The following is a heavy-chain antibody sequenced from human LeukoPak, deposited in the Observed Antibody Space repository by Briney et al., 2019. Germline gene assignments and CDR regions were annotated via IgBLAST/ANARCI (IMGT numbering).Heavy chain of an antibody. J-gene: IGHJ5*02. CDR2: ISSSGSTI. D-gene: IGHD3-10*01. V-gene: IGHV3-11*01. Sequence: GGSLRLSCAASGFTFSDYYMSWIRQAPGKGLEWVSYISSSGSTIYYADSVKGRFTISRDNAKNSLYLQMSSLKASDTAMYYCARIRITMVRGVDNWFDPWGQGTLVTVSS. CDR3: ARIRITMVRGVDNWFDP. CDR1: GFTFSDYY.